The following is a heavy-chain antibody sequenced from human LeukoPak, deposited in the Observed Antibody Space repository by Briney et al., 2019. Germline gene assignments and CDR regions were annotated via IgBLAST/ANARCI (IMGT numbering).Heavy chain of an antibody. V-gene: IGHV5-51*01. CDR3: ATPGLSAYCGGDCSDAFDI. J-gene: IGHJ3*02. D-gene: IGHD2-21*02. CDR1: GYSFTSYW. Sequence: GESLKISCKGSGYSFTSYWIGWVRQMPGKGLEWMGITYPGDSDTRYSPSFQGQVTISADKSISTAYLQWSSLKASDTAMYYCATPGLSAYCGGDCSDAFDIWGQGTMVTVSS. CDR2: TYPGDSDT.